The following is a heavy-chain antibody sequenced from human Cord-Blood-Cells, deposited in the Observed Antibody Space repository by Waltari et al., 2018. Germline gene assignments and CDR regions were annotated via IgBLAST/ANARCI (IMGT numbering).Heavy chain of an antibody. Sequence: EVQLVESGGGLVQPGGSLGLSCAAPGFTFSSYWMSWVRQAPGKGLEWVANIKQDGSEKYYVDSVKGRFTISRDNAKNSLYLQMNSLRAEDTAVYYCARPLVGATVTVDYWGQGTLVTVSS. D-gene: IGHD1-26*01. J-gene: IGHJ4*02. CDR1: GFTFSSYW. CDR3: ARPLVGATVTVDY. V-gene: IGHV3-7*05. CDR2: IKQDGSEK.